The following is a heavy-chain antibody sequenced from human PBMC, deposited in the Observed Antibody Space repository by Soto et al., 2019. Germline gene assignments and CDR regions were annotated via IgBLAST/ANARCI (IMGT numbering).Heavy chain of an antibody. CDR1: GDTFTDYY. V-gene: IGHV1-46*01. D-gene: IGHD2-21*02. Sequence: QVQLVQSGAEVKKPGASVKVSCKASGDTFTDYYIHWVRQAPGQGLEWMGTVNPSGGHTTYAQHLRGRMTMTRDTSTSTLYMELASLTSEDTAIYFCARGGHVVVVTAALDYWGQGSRVTVSS. J-gene: IGHJ4*02. CDR2: VNPSGGHT. CDR3: ARGGHVVVVTAALDY.